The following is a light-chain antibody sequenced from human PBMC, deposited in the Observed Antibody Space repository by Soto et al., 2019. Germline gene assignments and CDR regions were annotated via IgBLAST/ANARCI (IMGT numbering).Light chain of an antibody. CDR1: QDIRND. CDR3: QQYNSWPET. V-gene: IGKV1-6*01. Sequence: AFQMTQSPSSLSAAVGDRVTITCRASQDIRNDLGWYQQKPGKAPRLLIYAASILQSGVPSRFSGSGSGTDFTLTISSLQSEEFAVYYCQQYNSWPETFGQGTKVDIK. CDR2: AAS. J-gene: IGKJ1*01.